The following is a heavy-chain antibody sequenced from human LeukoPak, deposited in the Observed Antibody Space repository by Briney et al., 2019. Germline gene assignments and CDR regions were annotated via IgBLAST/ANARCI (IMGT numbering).Heavy chain of an antibody. Sequence: ASVKVSCKASGYTFTPYYMHWVRQAPGQGLEWMGWINPNSGGTNYAQKFQGRVSMTRDTSISTAYMELSRLRSDDTAVYYCARVVVEAYYYDSSGSGPFDYWGQGTLVTVSS. D-gene: IGHD3-22*01. V-gene: IGHV1-2*02. CDR2: INPNSGGT. CDR3: ARVVVEAYYYDSSGSGPFDY. CDR1: GYTFTPYY. J-gene: IGHJ4*02.